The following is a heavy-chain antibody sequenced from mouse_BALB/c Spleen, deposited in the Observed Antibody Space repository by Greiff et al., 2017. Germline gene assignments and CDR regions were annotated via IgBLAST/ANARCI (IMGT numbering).Heavy chain of an antibody. J-gene: IGHJ4*01. CDR2: ISYSGST. CDR3: ARYRAYYRYDYAMDY. V-gene: IGHV3-8*02. D-gene: IGHD2-14*01. Sequence: EVMLVESGPSLVKPSQTLSLTCSVTGDSITSGYWNWIRKFPGNKLEYMGYISYSGSTYYNPSLKSRISITRDTSKNQYYLQLNSVTTEDTATYYCARYRAYYRYDYAMDYWGQGTSVTVSS. CDR1: GDSITSGY.